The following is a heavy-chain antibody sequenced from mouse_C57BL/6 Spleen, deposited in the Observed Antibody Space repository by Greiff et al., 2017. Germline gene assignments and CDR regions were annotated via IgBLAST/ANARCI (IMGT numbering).Heavy chain of an antibody. CDR3: ARKVVASYWYFDV. J-gene: IGHJ1*03. D-gene: IGHD1-1*01. CDR1: GYTFTDYN. CDR2: INPNNGGT. V-gene: IGHV1-22*01. Sequence: VQLQQSGPELVKPGASVKMSCKASGYTFTDYNMPWVKQSHGKSLEWIGYINPNNGGTSYNQKFKGKATLTVNKSSSTAYMELRSLTSEDSAVYYCARKVVASYWYFDVWGTGTTVTVSS.